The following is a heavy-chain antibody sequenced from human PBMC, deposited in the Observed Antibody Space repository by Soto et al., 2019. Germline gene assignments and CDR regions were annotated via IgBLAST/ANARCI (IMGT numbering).Heavy chain of an antibody. D-gene: IGHD4-4*01. CDR1: GGSVSSYY. CDR3: ARHSNRNYGLYYFDY. Sequence: QVQLQESGPGLVKPSETLSLTCTVSGGSVSSYYWSWIRQSPGKGLEWIGFIYYSGSTKYKPSLKVRVSISVDTPKNQFSLQVSSATAADTAVYYCARHSNRNYGLYYFDYWGLGALVTVSS. CDR2: IYYSGST. V-gene: IGHV4-59*08. J-gene: IGHJ4*02.